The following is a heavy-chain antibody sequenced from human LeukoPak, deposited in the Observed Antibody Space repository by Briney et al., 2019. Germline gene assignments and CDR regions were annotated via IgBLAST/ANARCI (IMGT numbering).Heavy chain of an antibody. J-gene: IGHJ4*02. V-gene: IGHV4-39*01. CDR1: GGSLSSSIYD. Sequence: SETLSLTCTVSGGSLSSSIYDWGWIRQPPGRGVGWIGSIYYSGNTYYNPSRKSRVTISVDKSKNQFALKLSAVTAAVTAVDYCARQGRTGDGKGYFDYWGQGTLVTVSS. CDR2: IYYSGNT. D-gene: IGHD7-27*01. CDR3: ARQGRTGDGKGYFDY.